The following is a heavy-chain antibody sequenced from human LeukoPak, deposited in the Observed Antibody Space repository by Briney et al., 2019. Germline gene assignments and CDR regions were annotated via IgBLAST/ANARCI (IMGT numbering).Heavy chain of an antibody. V-gene: IGHV4-59*03. D-gene: IGHD4-17*01. CDR1: GDSIRSYY. J-gene: IGHJ5*02. Sequence: PSETLSLTCTVSGDSIRSYYWIWIRQPPGKGLEWIGYIYYTGVTNYSPSLKSRVTMSADTSKNQFSLKLSSVTAADTAVYYCATSGATTVTTWGGSWFDPWGQGTLVTVSS. CDR3: ATSGATTVTTWGGSWFDP. CDR2: IYYTGVT.